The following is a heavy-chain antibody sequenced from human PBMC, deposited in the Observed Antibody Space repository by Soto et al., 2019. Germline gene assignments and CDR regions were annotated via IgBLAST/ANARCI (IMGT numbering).Heavy chain of an antibody. J-gene: IGHJ3*02. Sequence: EVQLLESGGGLVQPGGSLRLSCAASGFTFSSYAMSWVRQAPGKGLEWVSAISGSGGSTYYADSVKGRFTISRDNSKNTLYLQMNSLRAEDTAVYYCAKVHPHNCSSTRSLCDALDIWGQGTMVTVSS. CDR3: AKVHPHNCSSTRSLCDALDI. D-gene: IGHD2-2*01. V-gene: IGHV3-23*01. CDR1: GFTFSSYA. CDR2: ISGSGGST.